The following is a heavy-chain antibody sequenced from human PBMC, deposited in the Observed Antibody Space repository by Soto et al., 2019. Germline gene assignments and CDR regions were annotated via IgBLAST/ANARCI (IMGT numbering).Heavy chain of an antibody. V-gene: IGHV3-23*01. J-gene: IGHJ3*02. Sequence: GGSLRLSCAASGFTFSSYAMSWVRQAPGKGLEWVSAISGSGGSTYYADSVKGRFTISRDNSKNTLYLQMNSLRAEDTAVYYCAKGSFPPAIVRTQYSSSWYAFDIWGQGTMVTVSS. CDR2: ISGSGGST. D-gene: IGHD6-13*01. CDR1: GFTFSSYA. CDR3: AKGSFPPAIVRTQYSSSWYAFDI.